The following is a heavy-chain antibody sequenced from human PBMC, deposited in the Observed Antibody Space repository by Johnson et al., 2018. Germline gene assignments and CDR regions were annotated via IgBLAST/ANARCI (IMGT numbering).Heavy chain of an antibody. Sequence: QVQLVESGGGVVQPGRSLRLSCAASGFTFSSYGMHWVRQAPGKGLEWVAVISYDGSNQYYADSVKGRFTISRDNSKNTLYLQMDSLRPEDTAVYYCAEERGVLQKSPDAFDIWGQGITVTVSS. J-gene: IGHJ3*02. D-gene: IGHD3-10*01. CDR3: AEERGVLQKSPDAFDI. CDR2: ISYDGSNQ. CDR1: GFTFSSYG. V-gene: IGHV3-30*18.